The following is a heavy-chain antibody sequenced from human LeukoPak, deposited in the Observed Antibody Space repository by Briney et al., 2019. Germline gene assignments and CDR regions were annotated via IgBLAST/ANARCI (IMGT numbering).Heavy chain of an antibody. V-gene: IGHV4-4*07. CDR1: GGPINNYF. D-gene: IGHD4-17*01. CDR3: AREQPTGFDQ. CDR2: IYSGGST. J-gene: IGHJ4*02. Sequence: PSETLSLTCTVSGGPINNYFWSWIRQPAGKGLEWMGRIYSGGSTSYNASLNNRLTISLDKTKNQVSLSLTSVTAADTAMYVCAREQPTGFDQWGQGTLVTVSS.